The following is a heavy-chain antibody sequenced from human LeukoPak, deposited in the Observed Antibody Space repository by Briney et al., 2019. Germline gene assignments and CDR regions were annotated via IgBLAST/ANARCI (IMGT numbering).Heavy chain of an antibody. CDR1: GGTFSSYP. V-gene: IGHV1-69*13. J-gene: IGHJ4*02. CDR3: ARNSRVASTSGLNY. D-gene: IGHD5-12*01. CDR2: ITPIFGEA. Sequence: ASVKVSCKVSGGTFSSYPISWVRQAPGQGLEWMGEITPIFGEAQNAEKFQGRVTITADEPTSTVYMELTSLRLDDTAMYYCARNSRVASTSGLNYWGQGTLVTVSS.